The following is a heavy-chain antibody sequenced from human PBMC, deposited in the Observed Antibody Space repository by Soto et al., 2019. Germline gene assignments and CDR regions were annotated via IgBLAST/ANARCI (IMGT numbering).Heavy chain of an antibody. CDR3: ARGGYCSGGSCYSTLDRGIPPYYYYGMDV. D-gene: IGHD2-15*01. J-gene: IGHJ6*02. CDR1: GFTFSSFA. V-gene: IGHV3-30-3*01. Sequence: PGGSLRLSCAASGFTFSSFAMHWVRQAPGKGLEWVAVTSNDGSKEYYADSVKGRFTISRDNSRNTLYLQMNSLRVDDTAVYYCARGGYCSGGSCYSTLDRGIPPYYYYGMDVWGHGTTVTVSS. CDR2: TSNDGSKE.